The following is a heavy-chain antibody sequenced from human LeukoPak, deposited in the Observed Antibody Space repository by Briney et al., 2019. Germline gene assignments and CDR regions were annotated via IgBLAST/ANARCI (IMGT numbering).Heavy chain of an antibody. CDR2: ISTDARTI. J-gene: IGHJ4*02. Sequence: GGSLRLSCAASGFAFSTNWMHWVRQAPGKGLVWVSHISTDARTITYAAFVKGRFTISRDNAKNTLYLQMNSLRAEDTALYYCVRGQATAWGLDFWGRGTLVTVSS. CDR1: GFAFSTNW. V-gene: IGHV3-74*01. CDR3: VRGQATAWGLDF. D-gene: IGHD6-13*01.